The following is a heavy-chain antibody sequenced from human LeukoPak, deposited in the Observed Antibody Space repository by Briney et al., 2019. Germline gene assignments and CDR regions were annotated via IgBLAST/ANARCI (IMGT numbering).Heavy chain of an antibody. Sequence: ASVTVSCMASGYTFPSYGISWVRQAPGQGLEWMGWISAYNGNTNYAQKLQGRVTMTTDTSTSTAYMELRSLRSDDTAVYYCARDLYRSRGNFPAGGHYWGQGTLVTVSS. J-gene: IGHJ4*02. CDR3: ARDLYRSRGNFPAGGHY. V-gene: IGHV1-18*01. CDR2: ISAYNGNT. D-gene: IGHD4-23*01. CDR1: GYTFPSYG.